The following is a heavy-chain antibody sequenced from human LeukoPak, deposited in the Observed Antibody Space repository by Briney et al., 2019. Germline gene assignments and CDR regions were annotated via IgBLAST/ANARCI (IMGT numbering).Heavy chain of an antibody. CDR1: GGSISSDDYY. J-gene: IGHJ3*02. CDR2: IYYSGST. V-gene: IGHV4-61*08. CDR3: ARDRGFESYAFDI. Sequence: SSQTLSLTCTVSGGSISSDDYYWSWIRQPPGKGLEWIGYIYYSGSTNYNPSLKSRVTISVDTSKNQFSLKLSSVTAADTAVYYCARDRGFESYAFDIWGQGTMVTVSS. D-gene: IGHD3-10*01.